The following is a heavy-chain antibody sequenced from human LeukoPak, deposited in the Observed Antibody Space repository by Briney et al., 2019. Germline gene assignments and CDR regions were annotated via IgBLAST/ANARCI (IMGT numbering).Heavy chain of an antibody. CDR1: GGSISSYY. J-gene: IGHJ6*03. CDR3: ARDLRYSSSSYYYYYMDV. CDR2: IYTSGST. Sequence: PSETLSLTCTVSGGSISSYYRSWIRQPAGKGLEWIGRIYTSGSTNYNPSLKSRVTMSVDTSKNQFSLKLSSVTAADTAVYYCARDLRYSSSSYYYYYMDVWGKGTTVTVSS. D-gene: IGHD6-6*01. V-gene: IGHV4-4*07.